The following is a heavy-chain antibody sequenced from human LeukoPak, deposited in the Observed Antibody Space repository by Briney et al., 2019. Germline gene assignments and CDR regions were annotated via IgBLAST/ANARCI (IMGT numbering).Heavy chain of an antibody. Sequence: SETLSLTCTVSGGSFRSTTSYWGWIRQPPGKGLEWIAAIFYSGSTYYNPSLSSRVTISVDTSKNQFSLKLSSVTAADTAVYYCAGQFYCSGGSCFFDYWGQGTLVTVSS. CDR1: GGSFRSTTSY. J-gene: IGHJ4*02. CDR3: AGQFYCSGGSCFFDY. V-gene: IGHV4-39*01. CDR2: IFYSGST. D-gene: IGHD2-15*01.